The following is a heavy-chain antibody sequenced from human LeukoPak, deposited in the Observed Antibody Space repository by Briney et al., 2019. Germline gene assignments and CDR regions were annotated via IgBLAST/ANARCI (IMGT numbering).Heavy chain of an antibody. V-gene: IGHV3-66*01. CDR2: IYSGGST. CDR1: GFTFSSYS. Sequence: GGSLRLSCAASGFTFSSYSMNWVRQAPGKGLEWVSVIYSGGSTYYADSVKGRFTISRDNSKNTLYLQMNSLRAEDTAVYYCARVPRHTYYYDSSGSAFDIWGQGTMVTVSS. D-gene: IGHD3-22*01. CDR3: ARVPRHTYYYDSSGSAFDI. J-gene: IGHJ3*02.